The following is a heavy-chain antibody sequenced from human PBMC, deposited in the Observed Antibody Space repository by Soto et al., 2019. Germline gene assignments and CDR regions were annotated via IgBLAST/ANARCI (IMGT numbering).Heavy chain of an antibody. CDR3: ARDRGGGNYDFWSGYYTAYYYYGMDV. V-gene: IGHV3-21*01. CDR1: GFTFSSYS. CDR2: ISSSSSYI. J-gene: IGHJ6*02. D-gene: IGHD3-3*01. Sequence: EVQLVESGGGLVKPGGSLRLSCAASGFTFSSYSMNWVRQAPGKGLEWVSSISSSSSYIYYADSVKGRFTISRDNAKNSLYLQMNSLRAEDTAVYYCARDRGGGNYDFWSGYYTAYYYYGMDVWGQGTTVTVSS.